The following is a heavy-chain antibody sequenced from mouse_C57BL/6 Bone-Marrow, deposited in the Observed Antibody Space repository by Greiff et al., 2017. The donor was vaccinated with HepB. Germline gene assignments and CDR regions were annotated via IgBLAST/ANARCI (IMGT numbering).Heavy chain of an antibody. CDR1: GYTFTSYG. CDR2: IYPRSGNT. CDR3: ARRRDYGYDWYFDF. Sequence: VQLQQSGAELARPGASVKLSCKASGYTFTSYGISWVKQRTGQGLEWIGEIYPRSGNTYYNEKFKGKATLTADKSSSTAYMELRSLTSEDSAVYFCARRRDYGYDWYFDFWGTGTTVTVSS. V-gene: IGHV1-81*01. D-gene: IGHD2-2*01. J-gene: IGHJ1*03.